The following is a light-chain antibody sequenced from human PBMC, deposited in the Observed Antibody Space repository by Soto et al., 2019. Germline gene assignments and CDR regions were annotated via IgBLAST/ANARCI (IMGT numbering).Light chain of an antibody. CDR2: GAS. J-gene: IGKJ4*01. CDR1: QSLSSN. CDR3: HQYNNWPPA. Sequence: EIVMTQSPATLSVSPGERATLSCRASQSLSSNLAWYQQRPGQAPRLLIYGASTRATGIPARFSGSGSGTEFTLTISSLQSEDFAVYYCHQYNNWPPAFGGGTKLEI. V-gene: IGKV3-15*01.